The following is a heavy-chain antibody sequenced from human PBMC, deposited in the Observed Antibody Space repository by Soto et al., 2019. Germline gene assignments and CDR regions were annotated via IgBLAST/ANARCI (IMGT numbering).Heavy chain of an antibody. J-gene: IGHJ6*02. CDR1: GFTFTSSA. D-gene: IGHD6-13*01. CDR2: IVVGSGNT. V-gene: IGHV1-58*01. CDR3: AADLHSSSWYRYYYYYGMDV. Sequence: SVKVSCKASGFTFTSSAVQWVRQARGQRLEWIGWIVVGSGNTNYAQKFQERVTITRDMSTSTAYMELSSLRSEDTAVYYCAADLHSSSWYRYYYYYGMDVWGQGTTVT.